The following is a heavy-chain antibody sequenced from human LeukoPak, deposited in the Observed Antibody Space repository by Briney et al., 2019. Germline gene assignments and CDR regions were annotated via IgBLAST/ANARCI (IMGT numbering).Heavy chain of an antibody. D-gene: IGHD6-19*01. CDR3: ARSSSGGDAFDI. J-gene: IGHJ3*02. Sequence: GGSLRLSCAASGFTFSSYWMHWVRQAPGKGLVWVSRINSDGSSTSYADSVKGRFTISRDNAKNSLYLQMNSLRAEDTAVYYCARSSSGGDAFDIWGQGTMVTVSS. V-gene: IGHV3-74*01. CDR1: GFTFSSYW. CDR2: INSDGSST.